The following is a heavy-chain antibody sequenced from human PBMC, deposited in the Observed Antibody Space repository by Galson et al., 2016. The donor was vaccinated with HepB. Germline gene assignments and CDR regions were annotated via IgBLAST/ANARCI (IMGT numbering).Heavy chain of an antibody. CDR2: INSDGSGT. D-gene: IGHD3-16*01. J-gene: IGHJ4*02. Sequence: SLRLSCAASGFTFRNHWMHWVRQAPGKGLVWTSRINSDGSGTTYADSVKGRFTISRDNAKNTVYLQMDSLRAEETAVYYCARVYDYVWVGSHFDYWGQGTLVTVSS. CDR3: ARVYDYVWVGSHFDY. CDR1: GFTFRNHW. V-gene: IGHV3-74*01.